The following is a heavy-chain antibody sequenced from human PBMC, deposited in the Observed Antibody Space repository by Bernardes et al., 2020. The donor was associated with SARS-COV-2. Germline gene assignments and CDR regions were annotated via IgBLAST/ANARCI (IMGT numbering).Heavy chain of an antibody. Sequence: GGSLRLSCAASGFTFRSSGMHWVRQAPGPGLEWVAVIWYDGSNKYYADSVKGRFTISRDNSKNTLYLQMNSLRAEDTAVYYCARDRDFWSGYYWDVWGQGTTVTVSS. CDR2: IWYDGSNK. J-gene: IGHJ6*02. CDR1: GFTFRSSG. V-gene: IGHV3-33*01. CDR3: ARDRDFWSGYYWDV. D-gene: IGHD3-3*01.